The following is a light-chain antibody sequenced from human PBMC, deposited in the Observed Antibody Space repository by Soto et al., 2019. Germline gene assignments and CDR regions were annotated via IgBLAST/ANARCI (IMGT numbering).Light chain of an antibody. Sequence: QSVLTQPPSASRTPGQRVTISCSGSSSNIGSNYVYWYQQLPGTAHKFLISSDNQRPSGVPDRFSGSKSGTSASLAISGLRSEDEADYYCAAWDDSLSGVVFGGGTKLTVL. V-gene: IGLV1-47*02. J-gene: IGLJ3*02. CDR3: AAWDDSLSGVV. CDR1: SSNIGSNY. CDR2: SDN.